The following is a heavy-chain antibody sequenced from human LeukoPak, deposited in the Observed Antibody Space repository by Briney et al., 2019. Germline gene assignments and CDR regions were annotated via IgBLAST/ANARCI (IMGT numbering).Heavy chain of an antibody. D-gene: IGHD3-9*01. Sequence: GGSLRLSCAVSGLPFSHYDMNWVRQAPGKGLEWVANIKQDGSEKYYVDSVKGRFTISRDNAKNSLYLQMNSLRAEDTAVYYCARDRNYYDILTGSDYWGQGTLVTVSS. CDR1: GLPFSHYD. CDR2: IKQDGSEK. J-gene: IGHJ4*02. V-gene: IGHV3-7*01. CDR3: ARDRNYYDILTGSDY.